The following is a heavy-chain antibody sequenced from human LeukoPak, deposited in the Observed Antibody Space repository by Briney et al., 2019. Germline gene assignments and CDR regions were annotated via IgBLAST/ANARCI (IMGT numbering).Heavy chain of an antibody. V-gene: IGHV3-74*01. CDR3: ARSMIFPPDSFDY. CDR1: GFTFSSYA. D-gene: IGHD3-22*01. J-gene: IGHJ4*02. Sequence: GGSLRLSCAASGFTFSSYAMSWVRQAPGKGLVWVSRISSDGSSTSYADSVKGRFTISRDNAKNTLYLQMNSLRAEDTAVYYCARSMIFPPDSFDYWGQGTLVTVSS. CDR2: ISSDGSST.